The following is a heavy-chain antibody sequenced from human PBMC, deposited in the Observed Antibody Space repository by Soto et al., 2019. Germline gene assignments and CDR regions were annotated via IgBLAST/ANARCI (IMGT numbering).Heavy chain of an antibody. D-gene: IGHD3-9*01. V-gene: IGHV3-23*01. J-gene: IGHJ6*03. CDR1: GFTFSSYA. CDR3: AKYYDISHYYYMDV. CDR2: ISGSGGST. Sequence: PGGSLRLSCAASGFTFSSYAMSWVRQAPGKGLEWVSAISGSGGSTYYADSVKGRFTISRDNSKNTLYLQMNSLRAEDTAVYYCAKYYDISHYYYMDVWGKGTTVTVSS.